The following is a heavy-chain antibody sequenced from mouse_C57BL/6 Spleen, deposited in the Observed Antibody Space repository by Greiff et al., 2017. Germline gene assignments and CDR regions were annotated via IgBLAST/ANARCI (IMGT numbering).Heavy chain of an antibody. CDR2: ISSGGDYI. CDR3: TRDRGYYDYDRGYAMDY. D-gene: IGHD2-4*01. V-gene: IGHV5-9-1*02. CDR1: GFTFSSYA. Sequence: EVKLVESGEGLVKPGGSLKLSCAASGFTFSSYAMSWVRQTPEKRLEWVAYISSGGDYIYYADTVKGRFTISRDNARNTLYLQMSSLKSEDTAMYYCTRDRGYYDYDRGYAMDYWGQGTSVTVSS. J-gene: IGHJ4*01.